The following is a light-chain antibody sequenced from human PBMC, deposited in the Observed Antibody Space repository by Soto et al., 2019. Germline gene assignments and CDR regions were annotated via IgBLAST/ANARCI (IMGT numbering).Light chain of an antibody. Sequence: EIVMTQSPATLSVSPGERATLSCRASQSVGSSLAWYQQKPGQTPRLLIYAASTRATGIPARFSGSGSGAEFTLTISSLQSEDFAAYYCQQYNNWPHLTFGGGTKVEIK. V-gene: IGKV3-15*01. CDR1: QSVGSS. J-gene: IGKJ4*01. CDR3: QQYNNWPHLT. CDR2: AAS.